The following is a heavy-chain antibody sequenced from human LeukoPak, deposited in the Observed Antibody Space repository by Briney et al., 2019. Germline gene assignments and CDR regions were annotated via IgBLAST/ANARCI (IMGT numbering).Heavy chain of an antibody. V-gene: IGHV4-38-2*01. CDR2: MYHSEST. CDR1: GYSISRGYS. D-gene: IGHD3-16*01. J-gene: IGHJ3*01. CDR3: ARFDHVWETHGMDAFDL. Sequence: SETLSLTCAVSGYSISRGYSLGWIRQPPGMGLEWIGNMYHSESTHYNPSLKSRVTISADTSKNQFSLKLSSVTAADTAVYYCARFDHVWETHGMDAFDLWGQGTMVTVSS.